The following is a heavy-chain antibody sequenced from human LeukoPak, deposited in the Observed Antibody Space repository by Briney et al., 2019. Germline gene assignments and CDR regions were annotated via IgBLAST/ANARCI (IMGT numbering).Heavy chain of an antibody. CDR1: GGTFSSTT. CDR3: ARGWLAETTVVTPYNY. D-gene: IGHD2-21*02. CDR2: ITPIFRTP. V-gene: IGHV1-69*01. Sequence: GASVKVSCKASGGTFSSTTINWVRQAPGQGLEWMGGITPIFRTPNYAQKFQGRVTTTAVESMSTAYMELSSLRSEDTAVYYCARGWLAETTVVTPYNYWGQGTLVTVSS. J-gene: IGHJ4*02.